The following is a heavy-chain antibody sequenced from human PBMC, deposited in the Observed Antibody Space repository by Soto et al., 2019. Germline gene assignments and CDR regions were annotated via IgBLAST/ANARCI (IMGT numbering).Heavy chain of an antibody. J-gene: IGHJ4*02. CDR3: ARIRSSRP. Sequence: QVHLQQWGAGLLKPSENLSLTCAVYGGSLSGYSWSWIRQAPGRGLEWVGEISYSGGTNYNPSLEXXLXLSQDTSQNHFALRLSSVTAADTAVYYCARIRSSRPWGPGTLVTVSS. CDR2: ISYSGGT. CDR1: GGSLSGYS. V-gene: IGHV4-34*01.